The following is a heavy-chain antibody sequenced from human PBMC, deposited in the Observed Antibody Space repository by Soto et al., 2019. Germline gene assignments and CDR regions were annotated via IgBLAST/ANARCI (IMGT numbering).Heavy chain of an antibody. CDR1: GGSISSGGYS. CDR2: IYHSEST. CDR3: ARTGDYDSIYWFDP. V-gene: IGHV4-30-2*01. D-gene: IGHD3-22*01. Sequence: PSETLSLTCAVSGGSISSGGYSWSWIRQPPGKGLEWIGYIYHSESTYYNPSLKSRVTISVDRSKNQFSLKLSSVTTADTAVYYCARTGDYDSIYWFDPWGQGTLVTVSS. J-gene: IGHJ5*02.